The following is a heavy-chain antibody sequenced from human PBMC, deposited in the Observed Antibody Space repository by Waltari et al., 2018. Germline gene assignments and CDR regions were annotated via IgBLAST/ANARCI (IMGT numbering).Heavy chain of an antibody. CDR3: ATRSPYSNYVALFDY. V-gene: IGHV1-24*01. CDR1: GYTLTELS. J-gene: IGHJ4*02. Sequence: QVQLVQSGAEVKKPGASVKVSCKVSGYTLTELSMNWVRQAPGKGLEWMGGFEPEDGETSYAQKFQGRVTMTDDTSTDTAYMELSSLRSEDTAVYYCATRSPYSNYVALFDYWGQGTLVTVSS. CDR2: FEPEDGET. D-gene: IGHD4-4*01.